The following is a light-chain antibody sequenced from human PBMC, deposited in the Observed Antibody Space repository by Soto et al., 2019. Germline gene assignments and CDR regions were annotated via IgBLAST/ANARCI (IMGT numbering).Light chain of an antibody. CDR3: QQYNDWPPWT. CDR2: GAS. CDR1: QSVSSN. Sequence: EILVAHARATVSVSAGERATLSCRASQSVSSNVAWYQQKPGQAPRLLIYGASNRATGIPARFSGSGSGTDFSLTITSLQSEDFAVYYCQQYNDWPPWTFGQGTKVDIK. J-gene: IGKJ1*01. V-gene: IGKV3-15*01.